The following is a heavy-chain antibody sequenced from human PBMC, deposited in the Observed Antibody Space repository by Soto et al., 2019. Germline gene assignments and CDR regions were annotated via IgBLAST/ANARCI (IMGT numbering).Heavy chain of an antibody. Sequence: SETLSLTCAVYGGSFSGYYWSWIRQPPGKGLEWIGEINHSGSTNYNPSLKSRVTISVDTSKNQFSLKLSSVTAADTAVYYCARGRTINDAFDIWGQGTMVTVSS. CDR1: GGSFSGYY. J-gene: IGHJ3*02. V-gene: IGHV4-34*01. D-gene: IGHD2-21*01. CDR3: ARGRTINDAFDI. CDR2: INHSGST.